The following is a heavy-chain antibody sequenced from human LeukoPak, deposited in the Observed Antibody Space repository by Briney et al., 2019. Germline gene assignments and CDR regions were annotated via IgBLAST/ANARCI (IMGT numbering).Heavy chain of an antibody. CDR1: GGSISSSSYY. J-gene: IGHJ3*02. CDR2: IYYSGST. V-gene: IGHV4-39*01. D-gene: IGHD3-22*01. CDR3: ARAITMIVDAFDI. Sequence: SETLSLTCTVSGGSISSSSYYWGWIRQPPGKGLEWIGSIYYSGSTYYNPSLKSRVTISVDTSKNQFSLKLSSATAADTAVYYCARAITMIVDAFDIWGQGTMVTVSS.